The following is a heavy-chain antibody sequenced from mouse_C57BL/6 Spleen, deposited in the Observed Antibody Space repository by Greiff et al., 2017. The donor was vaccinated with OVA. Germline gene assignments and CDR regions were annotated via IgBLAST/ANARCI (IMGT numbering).Heavy chain of an antibody. CDR3: ARLEVNYDYDGAWFAY. V-gene: IGHV1-39*01. CDR1: GYSFTDYN. CDR2: INPNYGTT. Sequence: EVKLMESGPELVKPGASVKISCKASGYSFTDYNMNWVKQSNGKSLEWIGVINPNYGTTSYNQKFKGKATLTVDQSSSTAYMQLNSLTSEDSAVYYCARLEVNYDYDGAWFAYWGQGTLVTVSA. D-gene: IGHD2-4*01. J-gene: IGHJ3*01.